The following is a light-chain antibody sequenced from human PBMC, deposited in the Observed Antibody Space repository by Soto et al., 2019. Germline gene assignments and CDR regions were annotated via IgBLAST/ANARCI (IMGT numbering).Light chain of an antibody. CDR2: RDS. CDR1: SSSIGSNY. V-gene: IGLV1-47*01. J-gene: IGLJ3*02. CDR3: AAWDDSLRGWV. Sequence: QSVLTQPPSASGTPGQRVTISCSESSSSIGSNYIYWYQQLPGTAPKLLIYRDSQRPSGVPDRFFGSKSGTSASLAISGLRSEDEADYYCAAWDDSLRGWVFGGGTKVTVL.